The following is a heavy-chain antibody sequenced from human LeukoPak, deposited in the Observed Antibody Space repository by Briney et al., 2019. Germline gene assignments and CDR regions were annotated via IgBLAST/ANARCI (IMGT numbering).Heavy chain of an antibody. J-gene: IGHJ4*02. Sequence: GGSLRLSCAASGFTFSSYGMHWVRQAAGKGLEWVTFIRYDGSNKYYANSVKGRFTISRDNSKNTLYLQMNSLRAEDTAVYYCAKDYYDSSGYWYYFDYWGQGTLVTVSS. CDR3: AKDYYDSSGYWYYFDY. D-gene: IGHD3-22*01. CDR1: GFTFSSYG. V-gene: IGHV3-30*02. CDR2: IRYDGSNK.